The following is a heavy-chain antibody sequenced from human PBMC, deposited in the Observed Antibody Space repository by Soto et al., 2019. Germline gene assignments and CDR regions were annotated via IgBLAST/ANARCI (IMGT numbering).Heavy chain of an antibody. V-gene: IGHV3-9*01. CDR2: ISWDSGKI. J-gene: IGHJ5*02. D-gene: IGHD4-17*01. CDR3: AKDNPGRYGDYASTWFEP. CDR1: GFSIDDFA. Sequence: GGSLRLSCAASGFSIDDFAMHWVRQAPGKGLEWVSSISWDSGKIGYADSVTGRFSVSRDNAKNSLFLQMSSLKPEDTAFYFCAKDNPGRYGDYASTWFEPWGQGTLGTVS.